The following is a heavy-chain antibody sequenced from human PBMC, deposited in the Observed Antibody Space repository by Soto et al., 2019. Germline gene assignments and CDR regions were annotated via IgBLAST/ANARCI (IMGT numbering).Heavy chain of an antibody. CDR3: ARDGIELPMPTVIKWYFEY. D-gene: IGHD2-21*01. CDR1: GFTFSSYA. J-gene: IGHJ4*02. Sequence: GGSLRLSCAASGFTFSSYAMHWVRQAPGKGLEWVAVISYDGSNKYYADSVKGRFTISRDNSKDTLYLQMNSLRAEDTAVYYCARDGIELPMPTVIKWYFEYWGQGTLVTVSS. CDR2: ISYDGSNK. V-gene: IGHV3-30-3*01.